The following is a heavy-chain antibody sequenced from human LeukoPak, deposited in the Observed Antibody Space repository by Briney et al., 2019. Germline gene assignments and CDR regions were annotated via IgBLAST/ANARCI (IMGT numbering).Heavy chain of an antibody. J-gene: IGHJ1*01. CDR1: GYTFIAYY. Sequence: WASVKVSRKASGYTFIAYYMFWVRQAPGQGLEWMGWINPNSGATGHAQKFQGRVTMTRDTSISTSYMEATGLRSDDTAVYFCARDGYCRGSSCPFQHWGQGTMVTVSS. V-gene: IGHV1-2*02. D-gene: IGHD2-2*03. CDR3: ARDGYCRGSSCPFQH. CDR2: INPNSGAT.